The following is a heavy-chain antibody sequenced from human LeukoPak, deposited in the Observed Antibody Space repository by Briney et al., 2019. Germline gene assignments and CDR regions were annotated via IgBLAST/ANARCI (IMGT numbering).Heavy chain of an antibody. V-gene: IGHV3-30*18. CDR1: GFTFTTYW. CDR2: ISYDGSNK. D-gene: IGHD4-23*01. Sequence: GGSLRLSCAVSGFTFTTYWMSWVRQAPGKGLEWVAVISYDGSNKYYADSVKGRFTISRDNSKNTLYLQMNSLRAEDTAVYYCANLLRWEPYWGQGTLVTVSS. CDR3: ANLLRWEPY. J-gene: IGHJ4*02.